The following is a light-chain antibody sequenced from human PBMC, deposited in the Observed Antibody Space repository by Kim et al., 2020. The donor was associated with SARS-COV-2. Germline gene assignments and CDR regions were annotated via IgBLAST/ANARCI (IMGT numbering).Light chain of an antibody. CDR2: AAS. CDR1: QSISNY. CDR3: EQTYTTPYT. Sequence: DIQMTQSPSSLSASVGDRVTITCRASQSISNYLTWFQQKPGKAPKLLIYAASRLQSGVPSRFSGSGSGTEFTLTVSSLQPEDFAVYYCEQTYTTPYTFGQGTKLEI. J-gene: IGKJ2*01. V-gene: IGKV1-39*01.